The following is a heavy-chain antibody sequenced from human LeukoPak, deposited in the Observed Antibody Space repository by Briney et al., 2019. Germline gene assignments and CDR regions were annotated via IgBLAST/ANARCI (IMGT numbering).Heavy chain of an antibody. CDR1: GFSFSKYW. Sequence: GGSLRLSCADSGFSFSKYWMHWVRHAPGKGLVWVSRISTDGTSTTYVDLVKGRFIISRDNAKNTLYLQMNSLRAEDTAVYYCASGSSDILRGGFEYWGQGVLVTASS. J-gene: IGHJ4*02. D-gene: IGHD3-9*01. CDR3: ASGSSDILRGGFEY. V-gene: IGHV3-74*01. CDR2: ISTDGTST.